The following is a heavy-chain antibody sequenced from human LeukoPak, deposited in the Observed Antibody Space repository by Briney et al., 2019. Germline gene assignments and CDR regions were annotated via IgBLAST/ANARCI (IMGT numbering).Heavy chain of an antibody. J-gene: IGHJ4*02. CDR3: ARDGSGGSFDH. CDR2: IKEDGSEK. V-gene: IGHV3-7*04. D-gene: IGHD5-12*01. CDR1: GFTFSTYW. Sequence: GGSLRLSCAASGFTFSTYWISWVRQAPGKGLEWVANIKEDGSEKDYADTVKGRFTISRDNAEKSLYLQMNTLRAEDTAVYYCARDGSGGSFDHWGQGTLVTVSS.